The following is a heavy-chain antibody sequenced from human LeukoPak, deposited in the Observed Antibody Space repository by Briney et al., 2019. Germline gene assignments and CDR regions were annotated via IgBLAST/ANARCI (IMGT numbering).Heavy chain of an antibody. CDR3: ARSLSGSYYGGDWFDP. Sequence: PSETLSLTCTVSGGSISSYYWSWIRQPAGKGLEWIGRIYTRSTNYNPSLKGRVTISVDKSKNQFSLKLTSMTAADTAVYYCARSLSGSYYGGDWFDPSGQGTLVTVSS. J-gene: IGHJ5*02. V-gene: IGHV4-4*07. D-gene: IGHD1-26*01. CDR1: GGSISSYY. CDR2: IYTRST.